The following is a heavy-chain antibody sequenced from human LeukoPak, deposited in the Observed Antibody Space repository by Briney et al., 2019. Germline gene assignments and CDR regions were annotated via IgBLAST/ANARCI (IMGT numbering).Heavy chain of an antibody. D-gene: IGHD6-19*01. CDR3: ARVPGIAVAGSY. Sequence: KPSETLSLTCTVSGGSISSYYWSWIRQPPGKGLEWIGSIYYSGSTYYNPSLKSRVTISVDTSKNQFSLKLSSVTAADTAVYYCARVPGIAVAGSYWGQGTLVTVSS. CDR1: GGSISSYY. V-gene: IGHV4-59*05. CDR2: IYYSGST. J-gene: IGHJ4*02.